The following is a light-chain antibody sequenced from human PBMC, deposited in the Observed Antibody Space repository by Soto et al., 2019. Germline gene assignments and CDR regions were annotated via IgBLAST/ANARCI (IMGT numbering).Light chain of an antibody. V-gene: IGKV1-33*01. CDR3: QQFDSVPCT. CDR2: DAS. Sequence: IQMTQSPSSLSTSVGDRVTITFQASQDIKNYLIWYQHKAGRAPKLLIYDASTLETGVSSRFSGSGSGTHFTLTISSLQPEDIATYYCQQFDSVPCTFGQGTKLEMK. J-gene: IGKJ2*02. CDR1: QDIKNY.